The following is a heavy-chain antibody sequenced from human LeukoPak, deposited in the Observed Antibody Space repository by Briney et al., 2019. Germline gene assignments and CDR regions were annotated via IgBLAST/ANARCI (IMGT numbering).Heavy chain of an antibody. J-gene: IGHJ4*02. CDR1: VDSISTYY. CDR3: ARGQFCSGDKCSAVSFDY. V-gene: IGHV4-59*12. CDR2: ISYRGAT. D-gene: IGHD2-15*01. Sequence: SETLSLTCSVSVDSISTYYWSWIRQPPGKGLEWIAYISYRGATNYNPSLKSRVIISVDTSKKQFSLKVNSVTAADTAVYFCARGQFCSGDKCSAVSFDYWGQGTPVTVSS.